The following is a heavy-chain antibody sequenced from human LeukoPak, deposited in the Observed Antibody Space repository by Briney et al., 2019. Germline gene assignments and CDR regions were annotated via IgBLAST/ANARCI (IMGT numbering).Heavy chain of an antibody. J-gene: IGHJ5*02. V-gene: IGHV3-53*01. CDR2: IHSTGTA. CDR1: YFTVSDNY. Sequence: GGSLRLSCAATYFTVSDNYMNWVRQAPGKGLEWVAVIHSTGTAYYADSVRGRFTISRDNSKNSLYFQMNGLRAGDTAVYYCVRGRRWFDPWGQGTLVIVSS. CDR3: VRGRRWFDP.